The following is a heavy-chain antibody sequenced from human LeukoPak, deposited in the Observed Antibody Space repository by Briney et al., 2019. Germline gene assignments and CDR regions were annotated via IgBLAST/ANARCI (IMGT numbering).Heavy chain of an antibody. CDR1: GFTVSSYW. D-gene: IGHD3-16*01. J-gene: IGHJ6*02. CDR2: INHNGNVN. Sequence: PGGSLRLSCAASGFTVSSYWMNWARQAPGKGLEWVASINHNGNVNYYVDSVKGRFTISRDNAKNSLYLQMSNLRAEDTAVYFCARGDGLDVWGQGATVTVSS. V-gene: IGHV3-7*03. CDR3: ARGDGLDV.